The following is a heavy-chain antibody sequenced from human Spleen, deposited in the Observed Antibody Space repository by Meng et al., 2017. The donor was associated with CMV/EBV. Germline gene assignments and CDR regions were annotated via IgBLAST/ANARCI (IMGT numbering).Heavy chain of an antibody. Sequence: QQQLGEAGVGVVQPGGFHRLSCAASCCSFSIFCMRWVRQAPGKGLGWVTLMRANDNNAYYADSVKGRFNISKDVSKITLYLQMNSLTPEDTAVYGCAKDIYWGFDPWGQGTLVTGSS. D-gene: IGHD5-12*01. J-gene: IGHJ5*02. V-gene: IGHV3-30*02. CDR1: CCSFSIFC. CDR3: AKDIYWGFDP. CDR2: MRANDNNA.